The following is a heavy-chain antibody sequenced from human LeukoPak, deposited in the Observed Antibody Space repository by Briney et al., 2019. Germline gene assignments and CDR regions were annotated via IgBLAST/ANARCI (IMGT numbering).Heavy chain of an antibody. CDR1: GFTFSSYA. J-gene: IGHJ5*02. D-gene: IGHD3-3*01. CDR3: AKTRNYDFWSGYYHKDWFDP. V-gene: IGHV3-23*01. CDR2: ISGSGGST. Sequence: GGSLRLSCAASGFTFSSYAMSWVRQAPGKGLEWVSAISGSGGSTYYADSVKGRFTISRDNSKNTLYLQMNSLRAEDTAVYYCAKTRNYDFWSGYYHKDWFDPWGQGTLVTVSS.